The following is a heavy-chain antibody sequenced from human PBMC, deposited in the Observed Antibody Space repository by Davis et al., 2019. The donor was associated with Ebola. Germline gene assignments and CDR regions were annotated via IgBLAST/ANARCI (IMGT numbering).Heavy chain of an antibody. V-gene: IGHV3-11*04. D-gene: IGHD2-2*01. CDR2: ISSSGSTI. J-gene: IGHJ4*02. Sequence: GESLKISCAASGFTFSDYYMSWIRQAPGKGLEWVSYISSSGSTIYYADSVKGRFTISRDNAKNSLYLQMNSLRVEDTAVYYCAVSAFEYHIDYWGQGTLVTVSS. CDR1: GFTFSDYY. CDR3: AVSAFEYHIDY.